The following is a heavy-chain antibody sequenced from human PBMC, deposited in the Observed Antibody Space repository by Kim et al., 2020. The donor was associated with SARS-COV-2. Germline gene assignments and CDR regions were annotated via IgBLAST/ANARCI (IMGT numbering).Heavy chain of an antibody. D-gene: IGHD5-12*01. V-gene: IGHV4-31*03. CDR1: GGSISSGGYY. Sequence: SETLSLTCTVSGGSISSGGYYWSWIRQHPGMGLEWIGYIYYSGSTYYNPSLKSRVTISVDTSKNQFSLKLSSVTAADTAVYYCASTPIVATILRIRPSSNGIDVWGQGTMVTVSS. J-gene: IGHJ6*02. CDR2: IYYSGST. CDR3: ASTPIVATILRIRPSSNGIDV.